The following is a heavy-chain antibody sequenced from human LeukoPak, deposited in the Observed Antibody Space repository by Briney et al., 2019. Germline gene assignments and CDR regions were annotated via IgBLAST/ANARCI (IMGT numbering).Heavy chain of an antibody. CDR1: GFTFSAYG. V-gene: IGHV3-23*01. CDR3: AKDNYGGIFAS. J-gene: IGHJ4*02. Sequence: GGSLRLSCAASGFTFSAYGMSWVRQAPGKGLEWVSHISDTVRDTWYANSVKGRFIISRDNSWDTVYLQMSSLRPEDTALYFCAKDNYGGIFASWGQGTLVTVSS. D-gene: IGHD4-17*01. CDR2: ISDTVRDT.